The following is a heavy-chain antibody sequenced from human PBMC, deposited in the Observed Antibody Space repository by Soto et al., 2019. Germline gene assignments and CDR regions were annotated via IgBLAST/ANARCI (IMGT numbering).Heavy chain of an antibody. D-gene: IGHD4-17*01. CDR3: ARHTGTVTTNFDY. CDR2: IYHSGGT. Sequence: PDTLSLTCTVSGDSISTYHWSWIRQPPGKGLEWIGYIYHSGGTSYNPSLKSRVTISVDTSKNQFSLKLSSVPAADTAVYYCARHTGTVTTNFDYWGQGALVTVSS. V-gene: IGHV4-59*08. J-gene: IGHJ4*02. CDR1: GDSISTYH.